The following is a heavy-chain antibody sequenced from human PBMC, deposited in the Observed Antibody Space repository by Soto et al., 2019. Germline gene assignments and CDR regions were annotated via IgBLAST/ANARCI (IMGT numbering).Heavy chain of an antibody. Sequence: HPGGSLRLSCAASGFTFSSYWMSWVRQAPGKGLEWVANIKQDGSEKYYVDSVKGRFTISRDNAKDSLYLQMNSLRAEDTAVYYCARDPPAYYYDSSGSVDYWGQGTLVTVSS. D-gene: IGHD3-22*01. J-gene: IGHJ4*02. CDR1: GFTFSSYW. CDR2: IKQDGSEK. V-gene: IGHV3-7*05. CDR3: ARDPPAYYYDSSGSVDY.